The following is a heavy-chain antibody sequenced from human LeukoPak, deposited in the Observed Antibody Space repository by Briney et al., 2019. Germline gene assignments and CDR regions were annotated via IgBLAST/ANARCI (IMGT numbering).Heavy chain of an antibody. Sequence: SETLSLTCTVSGGSISSGSYYWSWIRQPAGKGLEWIGRIYTSGSTNYNPSLKSRVTISVDTSKNQFSLKLSSVTAADTAVYYCASSGDILTGFDPWGQGTLVTVSS. D-gene: IGHD3-9*01. CDR3: ASSGDILTGFDP. J-gene: IGHJ5*02. CDR1: GGSISSGSYY. CDR2: IYTSGST. V-gene: IGHV4-61*02.